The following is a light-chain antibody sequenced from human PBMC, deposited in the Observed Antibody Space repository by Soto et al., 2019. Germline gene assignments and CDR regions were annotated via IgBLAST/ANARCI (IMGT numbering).Light chain of an antibody. CDR3: QQYYSTPRT. Sequence: DIVMNQSPDSLAVSLGERATINCKSSQSVIHTSNNKSYLAWYQQKPGQPPELLLYWASARESGVPDRFSGSGAGTDFNLTISSLQAEDVAVYYFQQYYSTPRTFGQGTKVEIK. V-gene: IGKV4-1*01. CDR2: WAS. J-gene: IGKJ2*02. CDR1: QSVIHTSNNKSY.